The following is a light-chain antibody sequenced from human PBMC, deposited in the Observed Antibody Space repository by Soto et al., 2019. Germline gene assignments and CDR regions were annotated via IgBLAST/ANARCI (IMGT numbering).Light chain of an antibody. CDR1: QSVSSSY. CDR2: GAS. J-gene: IGKJ4*01. Sequence: EIVLTQSPGTLSLSPGERATLSCRASQSVSSSYLAWYQQKPGQAPRRLIYGASSRATGIPDRFSGSGSGTDFTLTISRLEPEDFAVYYCQQYCSSPLTFCGGTKVEIK. V-gene: IGKV3-20*01. CDR3: QQYCSSPLT.